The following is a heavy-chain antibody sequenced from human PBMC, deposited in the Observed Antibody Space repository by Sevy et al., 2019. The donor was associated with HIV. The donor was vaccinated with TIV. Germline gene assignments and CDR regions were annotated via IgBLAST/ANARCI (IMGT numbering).Heavy chain of an antibody. CDR3: ARAHTSGWFHY. CDR2: FYNSGRT. J-gene: IGHJ4*02. CDR1: GSSISGFS. D-gene: IGHD6-19*01. V-gene: IGHV4-59*08. Sequence: SETLSLTCTVSGSSISGFSWSWIRQPPGKGLEWIGYFYNSGRTNYNPSLKSRVTISVDTSKNQFSLKLSSVTAADTAVYYCARAHTSGWFHYWDQGTLVTVSS.